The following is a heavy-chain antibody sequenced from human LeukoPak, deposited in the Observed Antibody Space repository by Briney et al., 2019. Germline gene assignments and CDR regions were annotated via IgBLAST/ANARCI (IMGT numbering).Heavy chain of an antibody. V-gene: IGHV4-38-2*02. CDR3: ATLVSTRYYFDY. CDR1: DYSISSGYGYY. CDR2: IYLSGTT. Sequence: SETLSLTCTVSDYSISSGYGYYWGWIRQPPGRGLEWIGNIYLSGTTYYNHFNSSLKSRVTISIDTSKNQFSLRLTSVTAADTAVYFCATLVSTRYYFDYWGQGTLVTVSS. D-gene: IGHD5/OR15-5a*01. J-gene: IGHJ4*02.